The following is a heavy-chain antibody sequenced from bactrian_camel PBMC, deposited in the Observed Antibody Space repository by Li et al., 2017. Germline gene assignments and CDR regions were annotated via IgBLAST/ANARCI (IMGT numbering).Heavy chain of an antibody. V-gene: IGHV3S53*01. CDR1: GYTYTPNR. CDR3: AADRRRHGPPSLRPGDYSV. Sequence: HVQLVESGGGSVAAGGSLRLSCAASGYTYTPNRMAWFRQVPGKEREGVASLASDGSSIYANSLKGRFSISKDNARNWLDLQMDSLEPGDTARYYCAADRRRHGPPSLRPGDYSVWGQGTQVTVS. D-gene: IGHD2*01. J-gene: IGHJ4*01. CDR2: LASDGSS.